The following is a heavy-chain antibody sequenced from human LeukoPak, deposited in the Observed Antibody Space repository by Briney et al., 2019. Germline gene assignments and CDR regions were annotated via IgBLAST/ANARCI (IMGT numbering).Heavy chain of an antibody. D-gene: IGHD1-26*01. Sequence: PGGSLRLSCTASGFTFDTHGMIWVRQAPGKGLEWVSAISGNADRTDYADSVKGRFTISRDTSKNTLYLQMSSLRPDDTAVYYCAKAAGSRYFDYWGQGTLVTVSS. CDR3: AKAAGSRYFDY. CDR1: GFTFDTHG. J-gene: IGHJ4*02. CDR2: ISGNADRT. V-gene: IGHV3-23*01.